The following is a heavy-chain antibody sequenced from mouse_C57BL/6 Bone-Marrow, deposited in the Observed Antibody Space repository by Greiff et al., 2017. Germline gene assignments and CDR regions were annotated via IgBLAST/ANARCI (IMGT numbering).Heavy chain of an antibody. CDR3: DRGPPLSYSYAY. J-gene: IGHJ3*01. V-gene: IGHV14-2*01. Sequence: EVKLMESGAELVKPGASVKLSCTASGFNINDYYMHWVKQRTEQGLEWIGRIDPEDGETKYAPKFQGKATITADTSSNTASLQLSSLTSEDTAVYSCDRGPPLSYSYAYWGQGTLVTVSA. CDR2: IDPEDGET. D-gene: IGHD2-10*01. CDR1: GFNINDYY.